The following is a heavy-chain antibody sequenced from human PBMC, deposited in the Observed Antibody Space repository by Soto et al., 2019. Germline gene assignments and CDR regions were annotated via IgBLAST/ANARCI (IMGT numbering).Heavy chain of an antibody. J-gene: IGHJ4*02. Sequence: QVQLVQSGAEVKKPGASVKVSCKASGYTFTSYDISWVRQATGQGLEWMGWMNPNSGNTVYAQKFQGRVTMTRNTSISTAYMELSSLRSGDTAVYYCARDKVVGATGNWGQGTLVTVSS. V-gene: IGHV1-8*01. CDR1: GYTFTSYD. D-gene: IGHD1-1*01. CDR3: ARDKVVGATGN. CDR2: MNPNSGNT.